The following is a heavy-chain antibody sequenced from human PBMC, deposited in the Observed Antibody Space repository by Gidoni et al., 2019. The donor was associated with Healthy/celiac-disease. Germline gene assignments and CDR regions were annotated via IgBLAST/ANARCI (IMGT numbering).Heavy chain of an antibody. CDR1: GFTFSSYS. Sequence: EVQLVESGGGLVKPGGSLRLSCAASGFTFSSYSMNWVRQAPGKGLEWVSSISSSSSYIYYADSVKGRFTISRDNAKNSLYLQMNSLRAEDTAVYYCARESSRYCSSTSCYTRRMDVWGKGTTVTVSS. CDR2: ISSSSSYI. V-gene: IGHV3-21*01. J-gene: IGHJ6*03. CDR3: ARESSRYCSSTSCYTRRMDV. D-gene: IGHD2-2*02.